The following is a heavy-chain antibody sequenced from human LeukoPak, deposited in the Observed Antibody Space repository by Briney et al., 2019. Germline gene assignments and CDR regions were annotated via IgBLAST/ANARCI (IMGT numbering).Heavy chain of an antibody. Sequence: SETLSLTCTVSGGSISGYYWSWIRPPPGKGLEWIGYIYFSGNTNYNPSLKSRVIISVDTSTNQFSLKLSSVTAPDTAVYYCARRMNTSGWLDHWGQGTLVTVSS. J-gene: IGHJ5*02. CDR1: GGSISGYY. CDR2: IYFSGNT. CDR3: ARRMNTSGWLDH. D-gene: IGHD6-19*01. V-gene: IGHV4-59*08.